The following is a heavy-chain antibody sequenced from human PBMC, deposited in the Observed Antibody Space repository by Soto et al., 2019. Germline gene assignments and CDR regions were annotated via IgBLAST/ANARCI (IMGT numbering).Heavy chain of an antibody. Sequence: XXSLRLSYTASGFTFVKRSIHCILKAPGKGLECVSYISSSRSHINYAESVKGRFTISRDNSKNSLYLQMNSLRTEDTALYYCAKDMSGYYFLLEYWGQGTLVTVSS. D-gene: IGHD3-22*01. V-gene: IGHV3-21*05. CDR3: AKDMSGYYFLLEY. CDR1: GFTFVKRS. J-gene: IGHJ4*02. CDR2: ISSSRSHI.